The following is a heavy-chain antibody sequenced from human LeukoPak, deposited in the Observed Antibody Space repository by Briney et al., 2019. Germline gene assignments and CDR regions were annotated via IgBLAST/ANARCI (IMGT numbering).Heavy chain of an antibody. Sequence: GGPLRLSCAASGFTFSSSAMHWVRQGPGTGLEWVAYIAHHGNNKYYADSVKGRFTISRDNSKRTLYLQMNSLRADDTAVYYCAKDGSWSCTDWGQGTLVTVSS. J-gene: IGHJ4*02. D-gene: IGHD2-8*02. CDR1: GFTFSSSA. CDR2: IAHHGNNK. V-gene: IGHV3-30*02. CDR3: AKDGSWSCTD.